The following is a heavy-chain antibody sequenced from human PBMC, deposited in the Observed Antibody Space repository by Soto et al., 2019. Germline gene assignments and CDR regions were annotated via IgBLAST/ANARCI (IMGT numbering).Heavy chain of an antibody. CDR3: ARKDSSGYYYCY. CDR1: GFTFSSYA. D-gene: IGHD3-22*01. V-gene: IGHV3-30-3*01. J-gene: IGHJ4*02. Sequence: QVQLVESGGGVVQPGRSLRLSRAASGFTFSSYAMHWVRQAPGKGLEWVAVISYDGSNKYYADSVKGRFTISRDNSKNTLYLQMNSLRAEDTAVYYCARKDSSGYYYCYWGQGTLVTVSS. CDR2: ISYDGSNK.